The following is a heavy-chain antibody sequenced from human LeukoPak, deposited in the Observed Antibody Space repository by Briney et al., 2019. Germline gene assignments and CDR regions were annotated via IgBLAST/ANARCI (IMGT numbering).Heavy chain of an antibody. D-gene: IGHD5-18*01. CDR3: ARDFYSYGRWWYFDY. V-gene: IGHV1-46*01. CDR2: INPSGGST. CDR1: GYTFTSYY. J-gene: IGHJ4*02. Sequence: ASVKVSCKASGYTFTSYYMHWVRQAPGQGLEWMGIINPSGGSTSYAQKFQGRVTMTRDMSTSTVYMELSSLRFEDTAVYYCARDFYSYGRWWYFDYWGQGTLVTVSS.